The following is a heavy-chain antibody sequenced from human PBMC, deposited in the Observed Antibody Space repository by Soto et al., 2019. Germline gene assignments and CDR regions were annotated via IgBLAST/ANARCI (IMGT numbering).Heavy chain of an antibody. CDR2: ISGSGGAT. CDR3: AKAGRPYYDLWSENRFDP. D-gene: IGHD3-3*01. V-gene: IGHV3-23*01. Sequence: GGSLRLSCAASGSSFTTYAMTWVRQGPGKGLEWVSSISGSGGATYYADSVEGRFTISRDDSKNTLFLQMDSLRAEDTALYYCAKAGRPYYDLWSENRFDPWGQGTLVTVSS. J-gene: IGHJ5*02. CDR1: GSSFTTYA.